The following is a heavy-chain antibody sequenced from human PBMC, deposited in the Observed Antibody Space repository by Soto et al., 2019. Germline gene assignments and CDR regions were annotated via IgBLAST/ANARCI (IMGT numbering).Heavy chain of an antibody. J-gene: IGHJ2*01. V-gene: IGHV4-31*03. CDR1: GGSISSGGYY. CDR2: IYYSGST. CDR3: ARVEDSSGWYWNWYFDL. Sequence: QVQLQESGPGLVKPSQTLSLTCTVSGGSISSGGYYWSWIRQHPGKGLEWIGYIYYSGSTYYNPSRKRRVTISVDTSKNQFSLKRSSVTAADTAVYYCARVEDSSGWYWNWYFDLWGRGTLVTVSS. D-gene: IGHD6-19*01.